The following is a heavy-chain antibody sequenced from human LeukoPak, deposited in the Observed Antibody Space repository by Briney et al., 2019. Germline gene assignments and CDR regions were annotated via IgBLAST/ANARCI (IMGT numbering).Heavy chain of an antibody. CDR3: ARANPLYCSSTTCLFDY. V-gene: IGHV1-2*02. CDR2: INPNRGDT. J-gene: IGHJ4*02. CDR1: GYTFTGYY. Sequence: ASVKVSCKASGYTFTGYYMHRVRQSPGQGFEWMGWINPNRGDTNYAQKFQGRVTMTMDTSMSTAHMALSRLRSDDTAVYYCARANPLYCSSTTCLFDYWGQGTLVTVSS. D-gene: IGHD2-2*01.